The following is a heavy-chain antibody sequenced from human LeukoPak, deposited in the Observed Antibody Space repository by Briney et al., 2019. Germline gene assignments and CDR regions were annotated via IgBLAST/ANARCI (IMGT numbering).Heavy chain of an antibody. V-gene: IGHV3-21*01. D-gene: IGHD3-10*01. Sequence: PGGSLRLSCAASGLTFSSYSMNWVRQAPGKGLEWVSSISSSSSYIYYADSVKGRFTISRDNSKNTLYLQMNSLRAEDTAVYYCCVQGRVYYGSGSLDYWGQGTLVTVSS. CDR1: GLTFSSYS. J-gene: IGHJ4*02. CDR3: CVQGRVYYGSGSLDY. CDR2: ISSSSSYI.